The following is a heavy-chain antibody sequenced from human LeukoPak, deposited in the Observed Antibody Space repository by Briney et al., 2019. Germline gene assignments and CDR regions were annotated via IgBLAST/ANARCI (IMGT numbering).Heavy chain of an antibody. V-gene: IGHV1-69*01. CDR1: GGTLSTYA. D-gene: IGHD4-17*01. J-gene: IGHJ4*02. Sequence: SVKVSCKASGGTLSTYALRWVRQAPGQGLEWMGGIIPIFGTANYAQKFQGRVTITADESTSTAYMELSSLRSEDTAVYYCARVYGDDGTDSWGQGTLVTVSS. CDR3: ARVYGDDGTDS. CDR2: IIPIFGTA.